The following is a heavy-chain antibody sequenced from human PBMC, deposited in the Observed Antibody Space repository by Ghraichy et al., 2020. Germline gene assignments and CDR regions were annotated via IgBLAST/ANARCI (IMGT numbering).Heavy chain of an antibody. CDR2: IWYDGSNK. CDR3: ARDNFRTVGTARFSLDY. V-gene: IGHV3-33*01. Sequence: GGSLRLSCAASGVTFSSYGMHWVRQAPGKGLEWVAVIWYDGSNKYYADSVKGRFTISRDNSKTTLYLQMNSLRAEDTAVYYCARDNFRTVGTARFSLDYWCQGTLVTVSS. CDR1: GVTFSSYG. D-gene: IGHD5-18*01. J-gene: IGHJ4*02.